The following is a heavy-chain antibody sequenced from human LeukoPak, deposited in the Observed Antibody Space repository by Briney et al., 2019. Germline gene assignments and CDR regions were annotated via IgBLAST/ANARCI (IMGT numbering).Heavy chain of an antibody. CDR1: GGSISSYY. J-gene: IGHJ4*02. CDR3: ARETGRYYDNSGIFDY. D-gene: IGHD3-22*01. V-gene: IGHV4-59*12. Sequence: SETLSLTCTVSGGSISSYYWSWIRQPPAKGLEWIGSIYYSGSTYYNPSLKSRVTISVDTSKNQFSLKLSSVTAADTAVYYCARETGRYYDNSGIFDYWGQGTLVTVSS. CDR2: IYYSGST.